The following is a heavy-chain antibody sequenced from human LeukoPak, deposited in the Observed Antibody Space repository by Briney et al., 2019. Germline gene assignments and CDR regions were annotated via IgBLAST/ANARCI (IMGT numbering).Heavy chain of an antibody. CDR3: ARDRMGATPDY. D-gene: IGHD1-26*01. J-gene: IGHJ4*02. Sequence: SETLPLTCSVSGGSINSHYLSWIRQPAGEGLEWLGRIYARGSAHYNPSLKSRVTMSVGTSKNQFSLKLTSVTAADTAVYYCARDRMGATPDYWGQGALVTVSS. CDR2: IYARGSA. V-gene: IGHV4-4*07. CDR1: GGSINSHY.